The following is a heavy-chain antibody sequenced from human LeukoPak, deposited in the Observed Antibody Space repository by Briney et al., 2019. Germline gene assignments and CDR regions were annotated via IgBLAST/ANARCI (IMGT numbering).Heavy chain of an antibody. D-gene: IGHD2-2*01. Sequence: SETLSLTCTVSGGSISSYYWSWIRQPPGKGLEWIGYIYYSGSTNYNPSLKSRVTISVDTSKNQFSLKLSSVTAADTAVYYCARSSPHCSSTSCSTLAFGYWGQGTLVTVSS. CDR3: ARSSPHCSSTSCSTLAFGY. V-gene: IGHV4-59*01. J-gene: IGHJ4*02. CDR2: IYYSGST. CDR1: GGSISSYY.